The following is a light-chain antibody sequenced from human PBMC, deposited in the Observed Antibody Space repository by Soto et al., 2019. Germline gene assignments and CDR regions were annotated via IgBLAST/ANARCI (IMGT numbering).Light chain of an antibody. V-gene: IGLV2-8*01. Sequence: QSVLTQPPSASGSPGQSVTISCTGTSSDIGAYNYVSWYQQHPGKAPKPMIYEFSKRPSGVPDRFSGSKSGNTASLTVSGLQAEDESDYYCSSYAGSNTWVFGGGTKVTVL. CDR3: SSYAGSNTWV. CDR1: SSDIGAYNY. CDR2: EFS. J-gene: IGLJ3*02.